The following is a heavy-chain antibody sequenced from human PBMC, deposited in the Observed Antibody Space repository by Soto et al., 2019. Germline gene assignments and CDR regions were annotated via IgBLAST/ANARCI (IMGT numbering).Heavy chain of an antibody. D-gene: IGHD1-1*01. CDR1: GGSFSGWH. J-gene: IGHJ6*02. CDR3: ARSRNLDV. CDR2: ASHTGGT. V-gene: IGHV4-34*01. Sequence: QVQVQQWGAGLLKFSETLSLTCAVNGGSFSGWHWNWIRQPPGKGLEWIGEASHTGGTNHNTSLESRVTISVDRSRNHLSLKLTSVSAADSAVYYCARSRNLDVWGPGTTVIVSS.